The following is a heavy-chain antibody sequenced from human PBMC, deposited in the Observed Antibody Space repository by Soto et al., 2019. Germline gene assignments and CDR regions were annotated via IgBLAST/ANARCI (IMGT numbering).Heavy chain of an antibody. CDR2: ISSTSSTI. CDR1: GFTFSSYS. CDR3: ARKSSSYNWFDP. V-gene: IGHV3-48*02. J-gene: IGHJ5*02. D-gene: IGHD6-13*01. Sequence: EVQLVESGGGLVQPGGSLRPSCAASGFTFSSYSMNWVRQAPGKGLEWVSYISSTSSTIYFADSVKGRFTISRDNAKNSLYLQMNSLRDEDTAVYYCARKSSSYNWFDPWGQGTLVTVSS.